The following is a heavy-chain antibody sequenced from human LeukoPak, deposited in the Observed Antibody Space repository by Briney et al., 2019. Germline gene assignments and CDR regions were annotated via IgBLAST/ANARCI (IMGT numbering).Heavy chain of an antibody. V-gene: IGHV5-51*01. J-gene: IGHJ3*02. CDR3: ARRWDTAMVLDAFDI. CDR2: IYPGDSDT. Sequence: GESLKISCKGSGYSFTSYWIGWVRQMPGKGLEWMGIIYPGDSDTRYSPSFQGQVTISADKSISTAYLQWSSLKASDTVMYYCARRWDTAMVLDAFDIWGQGTMVTVSS. D-gene: IGHD5-18*01. CDR1: GYSFTSYW.